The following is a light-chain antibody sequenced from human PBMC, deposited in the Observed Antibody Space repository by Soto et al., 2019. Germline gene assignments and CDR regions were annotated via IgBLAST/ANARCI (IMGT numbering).Light chain of an antibody. CDR2: AAS. Sequence: DIQMTQSPSSLSASVGDRVTITCRASQSISRYLHWYQQRPGKAPKLLIYAASRLQSGVPSRFSGSGSGTDFTLTISSLQPEDFATYYCQQSYSTPRTFGQGTKVEIK. V-gene: IGKV1-39*01. CDR1: QSISRY. J-gene: IGKJ1*01. CDR3: QQSYSTPRT.